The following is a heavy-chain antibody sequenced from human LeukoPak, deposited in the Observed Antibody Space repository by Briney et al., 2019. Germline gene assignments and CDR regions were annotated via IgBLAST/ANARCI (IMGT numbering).Heavy chain of an antibody. Sequence: GGSLRLSCAASGFTFSSYWMSWVRQAPGKGLEWVANIKQDGSEAYYVDSMKGRFTVSRDNAENSLYLQMTNLRAEDTAVYSCARAGVTNQLGRTYWYFDLWGRGTLVTVSS. J-gene: IGHJ2*01. CDR3: ARAGVTNQLGRTYWYFDL. CDR2: IKQDGSEA. CDR1: GFTFSSYW. D-gene: IGHD1-1*01. V-gene: IGHV3-7*01.